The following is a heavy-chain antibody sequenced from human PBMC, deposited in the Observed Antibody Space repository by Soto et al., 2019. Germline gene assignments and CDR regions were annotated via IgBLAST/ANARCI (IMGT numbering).Heavy chain of an antibody. D-gene: IGHD3-10*01. CDR3: AKDMGPSPRPPDSLDI. V-gene: IGHV3-30*18. CDR2: ISHDGNKE. Sequence: QMQLAESGGNVVQPGRSLRLSCVASGFTFRSFGMHWVRQAPGKGLEWVATISHDGNKEYYADSMKSRFTVSRDNSRDTIYLEMNSVRADDTAVYYCAKDMGPSPRPPDSLDIWGQGTVVTVSS. J-gene: IGHJ3*02. CDR1: GFTFRSFG.